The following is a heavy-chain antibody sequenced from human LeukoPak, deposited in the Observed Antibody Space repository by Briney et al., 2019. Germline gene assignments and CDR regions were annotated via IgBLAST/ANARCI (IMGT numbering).Heavy chain of an antibody. CDR1: GITFSSYA. CDR2: VSGSGGST. D-gene: IGHD2-2*01. V-gene: IGHV3-23*01. CDR3: AKDRTSVVSAAPDY. J-gene: IGHJ4*02. Sequence: PGGSLRLSCAASGITFSSYAMSWVRQAPGKGLEWVSVVSGSGGSTSYVDSVKGRFTISRDNSKNTLYLQMNSLRVEDTAVYYCAKDRTSVVSAAPDYWGQGTLVTVSS.